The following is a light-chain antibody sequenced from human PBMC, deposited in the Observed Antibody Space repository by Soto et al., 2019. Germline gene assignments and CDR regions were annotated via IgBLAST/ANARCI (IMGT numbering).Light chain of an antibody. CDR3: QQFGPSPPST. Sequence: EIVLTQSPGTLSLSPGERATLSCRASQTVSSIYLAWYQQKPGQAPRLLIYDASSRAPGIPDRFGGSGSGTDFTLTISRLEPEDFAVYYCQQFGPSPPSTFGQGTRLEIK. CDR1: QTVSSIY. J-gene: IGKJ5*01. V-gene: IGKV3-20*01. CDR2: DAS.